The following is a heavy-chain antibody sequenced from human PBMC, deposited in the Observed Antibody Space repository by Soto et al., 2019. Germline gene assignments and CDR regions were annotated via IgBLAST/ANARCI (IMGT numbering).Heavy chain of an antibody. CDR1: GGSISSGGYY. D-gene: IGHD4-4*01. V-gene: IGHV4-31*03. J-gene: IGHJ4*02. CDR3: ARVPPHYSNYHFDY. Sequence: SETLSLTCTVSGGSISSGGYYWSWIRQHPGKGLEWIGYIYYSGSTYYNPSLKSRVTISVDTSKNQFSLKLSSVTAADTAVYYCARVPPHYSNYHFDYWGQGTLVTVSS. CDR2: IYYSGST.